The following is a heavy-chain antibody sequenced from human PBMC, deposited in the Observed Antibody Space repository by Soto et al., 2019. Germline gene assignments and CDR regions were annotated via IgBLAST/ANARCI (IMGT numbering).Heavy chain of an antibody. CDR1: GFTFSSYA. CDR2: ISGSGGST. Sequence: EVQLLESGGGLVQPGGSLRLSCAASGFTFSSYAMSWVRQAPGKGLEWVSVISGSGGSTYSADSVKGRCTISRDNSKNTLYLQMNSLRAEATAVYYCAKRTVGWYFDLWGRGTLVTVSS. D-gene: IGHD4-17*01. J-gene: IGHJ2*01. CDR3: AKRTVGWYFDL. V-gene: IGHV3-23*01.